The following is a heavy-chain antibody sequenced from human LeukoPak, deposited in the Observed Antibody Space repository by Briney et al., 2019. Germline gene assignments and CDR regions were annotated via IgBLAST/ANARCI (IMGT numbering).Heavy chain of an antibody. J-gene: IGHJ4*02. CDR2: INPNRGGT. V-gene: IGHV1-2*02. Sequence: ASVKVSCKASGYTFTGYYMHWVRQAPGQGLEWMGWINPNRGGTNYAQKFQGRVTMTRDTSISTAYMELSRLRSDDTAVYYCAREVETTVTTDFDYWGQGTLVTVSS. CDR3: AREVETTVTTDFDY. D-gene: IGHD4-17*01. CDR1: GYTFTGYY.